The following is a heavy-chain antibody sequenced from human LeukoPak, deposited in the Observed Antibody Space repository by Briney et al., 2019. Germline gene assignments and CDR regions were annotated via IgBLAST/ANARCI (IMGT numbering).Heavy chain of an antibody. CDR1: GYTLTELS. D-gene: IGHD6-6*01. V-gene: IGHV1-24*01. J-gene: IGHJ6*03. CDR2: FDPEDGET. Sequence: GASVKVSCKVSGYTLTELSMHWVRQAPGKGLEWMGGFDPEDGETIYAQKFQGRVTMTEDTSTDTAYMELSSLRSEDTAVYYCARGPDSSSSTDGIEYYYYYMDVWGKGTTVTVSS. CDR3: ARGPDSSSSTDGIEYYYYYMDV.